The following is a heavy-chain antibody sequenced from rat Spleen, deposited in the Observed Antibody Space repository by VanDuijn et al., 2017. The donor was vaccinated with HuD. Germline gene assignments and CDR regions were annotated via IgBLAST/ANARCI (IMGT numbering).Heavy chain of an antibody. CDR3: AREGMRGTGTYLDY. J-gene: IGHJ2*01. Sequence: EVKLVESGGGLVQPGGSLIISCTASGFNFNDYWMGWVRQAPGKGLKWIGEINEDGSTTNCIPSLMDKLTMSRDNVQNTLYLQMTKLGSEDTAIYYGAREGMRGTGTYLDYWGQGVLVTVSS. CDR1: GFNFNDYW. D-gene: IGHD4-3*01. CDR2: INEDGSTT. V-gene: IGHV4-2*01.